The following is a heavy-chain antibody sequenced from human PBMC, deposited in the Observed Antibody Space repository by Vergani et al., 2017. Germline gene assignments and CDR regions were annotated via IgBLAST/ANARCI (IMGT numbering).Heavy chain of an antibody. CDR2: IYYSGST. CDR3: ARETTTVTNPYYYYYMDV. D-gene: IGHD4-11*01. V-gene: IGHV4-59*01. CDR1: GGSISSYY. J-gene: IGHJ6*03. Sequence: QVQLQESGPGLVKPSETLSLTCTVSGGSISSYYWSWIRQPPGKGLAWIGYIYYSGSTNYNPSLKSRVTISVDTSKNQFSLKLSSVTAADTAVYYCARETTTVTNPYYYYYMDVWGKGTTVTVSS.